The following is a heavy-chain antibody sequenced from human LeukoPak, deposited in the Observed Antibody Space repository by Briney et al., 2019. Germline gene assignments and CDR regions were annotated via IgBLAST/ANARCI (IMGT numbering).Heavy chain of an antibody. Sequence: GGSLRLSCAASGFTFSSYAVSWVRQAPGKGLEWVSAIVGDGGSTYYAESVKGRFTISRDNSKNTLWLHMNSLRAEDTAVYYCAKRPGVAMAGILGAFFDFWGQGTLVTVSS. CDR3: AKRPGVAMAGILGAFFDF. J-gene: IGHJ4*02. CDR2: IVGDGGST. D-gene: IGHD6-19*01. V-gene: IGHV3-23*01. CDR1: GFTFSSYA.